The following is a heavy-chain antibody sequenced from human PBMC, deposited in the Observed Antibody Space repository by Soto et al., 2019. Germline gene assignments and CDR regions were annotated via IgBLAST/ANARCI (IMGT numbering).Heavy chain of an antibody. J-gene: IGHJ4*02. CDR1: GGSISSYY. Sequence: SETLSLTCTVSGGSISSYYWSWIRQPPGKGLEWIGYIYYSGSTNYNPSLKSRVTISVDTSKNQFSLKLSSVTAADTAVYYCARGRSYDILTGLDYWGQGPLVTVS. CDR2: IYYSGST. V-gene: IGHV4-59*01. CDR3: ARGRSYDILTGLDY. D-gene: IGHD3-9*01.